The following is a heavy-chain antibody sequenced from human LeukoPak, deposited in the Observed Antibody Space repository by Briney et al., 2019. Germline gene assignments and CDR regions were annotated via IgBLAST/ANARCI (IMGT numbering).Heavy chain of an antibody. V-gene: IGHV4-59*01. CDR1: GGSISSYY. CDR2: MYYSGRT. CDR3: ARTFSESYYYYGMDV. Sequence: SETLSLTCTVSGGSISSYYWSWIRQPPGKGLEWIVYMYYSGRTNYNPSLKSRVTISVDTSKNQFSLKLSSVTAADTAVYYCARTFSESYYYYGMDVWGQGTTVTVSS. J-gene: IGHJ6*02. D-gene: IGHD1-26*01.